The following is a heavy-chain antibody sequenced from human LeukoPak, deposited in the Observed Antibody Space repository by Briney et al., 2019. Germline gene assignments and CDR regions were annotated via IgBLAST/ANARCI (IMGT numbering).Heavy chain of an antibody. V-gene: IGHV1-69*10. D-gene: IGHD2-2*01. J-gene: IGHJ6*02. CDR1: GCTFSSYT. Sequence: GSSVKVSCKASGCTFSSYTISWVRQPPGQGLEWMGGIIPNLNITDNAQNFQGRVKLTADKSTSTAYMELSTLRSEDTAVYYCAKDGVVVVATSVYYYYYGMDVWSQGTTVTVSS. CDR2: IIPNLNIT. CDR3: AKDGVVVVATSVYYYYYGMDV.